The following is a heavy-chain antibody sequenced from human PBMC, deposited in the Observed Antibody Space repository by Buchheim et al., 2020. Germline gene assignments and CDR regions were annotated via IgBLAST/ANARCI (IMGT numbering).Heavy chain of an antibody. Sequence: QVQLVESGGGVVQPGRSLRLSCAASGFTFSSYGMHWVRQAPGKGLEWVAVIWYDGSNKYYADSVKGRFTISRDNSKKTLYLQMNSLRAEDTAVYYCARGWGRPSLIFDYWGQGTL. CDR2: IWYDGSNK. D-gene: IGHD3-16*01. J-gene: IGHJ4*02. CDR3: ARGWGRPSLIFDY. V-gene: IGHV3-33*01. CDR1: GFTFSSYG.